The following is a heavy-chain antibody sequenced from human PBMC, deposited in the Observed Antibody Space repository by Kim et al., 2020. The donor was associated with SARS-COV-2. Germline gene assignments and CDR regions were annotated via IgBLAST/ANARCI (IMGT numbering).Heavy chain of an antibody. CDR2: IYSGGST. V-gene: IGHV3-53*04. CDR1: GFTVSSNY. J-gene: IGHJ6*02. CDR3: ARYTVKLPYYYYYGMDV. Sequence: GGSLRLSCAASGFTVSSNYMSWVRQAPGKGLEWVSVIYSGGSTYYADSVKGRFTISRHNSKNTLYLQMNSLRAEDTAVYYCARYTVKLPYYYYYGMDVWGQGTTVTVSS. D-gene: IGHD4-17*01.